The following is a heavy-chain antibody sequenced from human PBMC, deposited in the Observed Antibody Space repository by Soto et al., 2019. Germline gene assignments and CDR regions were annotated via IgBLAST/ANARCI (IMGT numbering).Heavy chain of an antibody. Sequence: QVQLRESGPGLVKPSETLCLTCNVSGGSMNNYYWSWIRQSPGKGLEWIAYIYYSGTSNYSPSLRGRANISIDTSKKYFSLQLNSVTAADSAVYFCARGGGPYGDYYQGMDVWGQGTTVTVSS. V-gene: IGHV4-59*01. CDR2: IYYSGTS. D-gene: IGHD4-17*01. CDR1: GGSMNNYY. J-gene: IGHJ6*02. CDR3: ARGGGPYGDYYQGMDV.